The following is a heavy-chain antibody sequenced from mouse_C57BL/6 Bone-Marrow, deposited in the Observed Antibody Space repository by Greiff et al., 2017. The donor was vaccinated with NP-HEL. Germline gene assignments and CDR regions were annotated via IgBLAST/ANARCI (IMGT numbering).Heavy chain of an antibody. Sequence: EVKVVESGGGLVQPGGSLSLSCAASGFTFTDYYMSWVRQPPGKALAWLGFIRNKANGYTTEYSASVKGRFTISRDNSQSILYLQMKALRAEDSATYYCARYKSSWYFDVWGTGTTVTVSS. CDR1: GFTFTDYY. CDR3: ARYKSSWYFDV. V-gene: IGHV7-3*01. CDR2: IRNKANGYTT. J-gene: IGHJ1*03. D-gene: IGHD1-1*01.